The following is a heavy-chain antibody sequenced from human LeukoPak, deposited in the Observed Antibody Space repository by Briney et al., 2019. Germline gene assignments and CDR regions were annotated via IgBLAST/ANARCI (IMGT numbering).Heavy chain of an antibody. Sequence: GASVKVSCKASGGTFSSYAISWVRQAPGQGLEWMGGIIPIFGTANYAQKFQGRVTITADESTSTAYMELSSLRSEDTAVYYCARSPPYYYDSSGYYWFDYWGQGTLVTVSS. J-gene: IGHJ4*02. CDR3: ARSPPYYYDSSGYYWFDY. CDR1: GGTFSSYA. D-gene: IGHD3-22*01. CDR2: IIPIFGTA. V-gene: IGHV1-69*13.